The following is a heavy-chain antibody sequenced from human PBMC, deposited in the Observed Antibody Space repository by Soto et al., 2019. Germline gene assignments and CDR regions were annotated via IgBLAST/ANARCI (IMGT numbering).Heavy chain of an antibody. J-gene: IGHJ6*02. CDR2: IIPIFGTA. CDR1: GGTFSSYA. CDR3: ARGLGIVNYYGMDV. V-gene: IGHV1-69*01. D-gene: IGHD1-26*01. Sequence: QVQLVQSGAEVKKPGSSVKVSCKASGGTFSSYAISWVRQAPGQGLEWMGGIIPIFGTANYAQKFQGRVTITADESTSTAYRELSSLRSEDTAVYYCARGLGIVNYYGMDVWGQGTTVTVSS.